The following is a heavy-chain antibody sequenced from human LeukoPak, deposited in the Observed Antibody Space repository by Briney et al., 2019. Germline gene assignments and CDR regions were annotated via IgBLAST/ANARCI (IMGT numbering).Heavy chain of an antibody. V-gene: IGHV1-69*04. D-gene: IGHD3-16*01. CDR2: IIPLLGVT. Sequence: SVKVSCKASGGTFSSYAFNWVRRAPGQGLEWVGRIIPLLGVTNHAQKLQGRVTVTADPATNTAYMELSSLIPDDTAVYYCARARTMITFGGVRHAFDIWGQGTLVTVSS. CDR3: ARARTMITFGGVRHAFDI. CDR1: GGTFSSYA. J-gene: IGHJ3*02.